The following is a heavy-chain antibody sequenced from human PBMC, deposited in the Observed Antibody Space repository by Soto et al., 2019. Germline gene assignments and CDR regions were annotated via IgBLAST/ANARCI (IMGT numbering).Heavy chain of an antibody. CDR3: ARGDIVVVPAADLNWFDP. D-gene: IGHD2-2*01. CDR1: GGSISSSSYY. Sequence: QLQLQESGPGLVKPSETLSLTCTVSGGSISSSSYYWGWIRQPPGKGLEWIGSIYYSGSTYYNPSLKSRVTISVDTSKNQFSLKLSSVTAADTAVSYCARGDIVVVPAADLNWFDPWGQGTLVTVSS. CDR2: IYYSGST. V-gene: IGHV4-39*01. J-gene: IGHJ5*02.